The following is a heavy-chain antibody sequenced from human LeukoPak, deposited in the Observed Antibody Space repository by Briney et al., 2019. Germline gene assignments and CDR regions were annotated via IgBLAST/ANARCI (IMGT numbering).Heavy chain of an antibody. CDR2: IYSDNT. CDR1: GFTVGSNS. CDR3: ARDFRTNYYYYIDV. D-gene: IGHD1-14*01. J-gene: IGHJ6*03. Sequence: GGSLRLSWTVSGFTVGSNSMSWVRPAAGEGLEWVSSIYSDNTHYSDSVKGRFTISRDNTKNTLYVQMNSLRAEDTALYYCARDFRTNYYYYIDVWGRGTTVTVSS. V-gene: IGHV3-66*03.